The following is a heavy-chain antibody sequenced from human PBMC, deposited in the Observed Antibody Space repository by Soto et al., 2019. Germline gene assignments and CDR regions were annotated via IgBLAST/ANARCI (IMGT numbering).Heavy chain of an antibody. CDR3: AKIHDFWSGGPFPH. CDR1: GFTFSNYG. J-gene: IGHJ4*02. Sequence: GGSLRLSCAASGFTFSNYGMSWVRQAPGKGLEWVSAISGSGGSIYYADSVKGRFTISRDNSKNTLYLQMNSLRAEDTAVYYCAKIHDFWSGGPFPHWGQETLVTVSS. V-gene: IGHV3-23*01. D-gene: IGHD3-3*01. CDR2: ISGSGGSI.